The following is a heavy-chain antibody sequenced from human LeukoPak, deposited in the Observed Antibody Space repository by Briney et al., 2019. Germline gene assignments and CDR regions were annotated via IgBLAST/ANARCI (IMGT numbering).Heavy chain of an antibody. Sequence: GGSLRLSCAASGFTFSSNYMSWVRQAPGKGLEWVSAIYSGGSTYYADSVKGRFTISRDNSKNTLYLQMNSLRAEDTAVYYCARGYDFWSGIPFDYWGQGTLVTVSS. J-gene: IGHJ4*02. D-gene: IGHD3-3*01. CDR1: GFTFSSNY. CDR2: IYSGGST. CDR3: ARGYDFWSGIPFDY. V-gene: IGHV3-66*02.